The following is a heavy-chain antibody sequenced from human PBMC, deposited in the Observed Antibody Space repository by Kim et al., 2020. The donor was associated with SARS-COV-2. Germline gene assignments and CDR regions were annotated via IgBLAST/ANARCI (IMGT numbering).Heavy chain of an antibody. J-gene: IGHJ6*02. D-gene: IGHD4-4*01. V-gene: IGHV3-30*18. CDR1: GFTFSSYG. CDR3: AKETVTREYYYYGMDV. CDR2: ISYDGSNK. Sequence: GGSLRLSCAASGFTFSSYGMHWVRQAPGKGLEWVAVISYDGSNKYYADSVKGRFTISRDNSKNTLYLQMNSRRAEDTAVYYYAKETVTREYYYYGMDVWGQGTTVTVSS.